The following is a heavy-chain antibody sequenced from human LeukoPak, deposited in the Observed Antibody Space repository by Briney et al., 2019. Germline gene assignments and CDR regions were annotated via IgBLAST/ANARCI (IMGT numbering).Heavy chain of an antibody. Sequence: GRSLRLSCAASGFTFSSYAMHWVRQAPGKGLEWVAVISYDGSNKYYADSVKGRFTISRDNSKNTLYLQMNSLRAEDTAVYYCARSGYYYDSSGYYHTGSHYDYWGQGTLVTVSS. D-gene: IGHD3-22*01. CDR2: ISYDGSNK. CDR1: GFTFSSYA. CDR3: ARSGYYYDSSGYYHTGSHYDY. J-gene: IGHJ4*02. V-gene: IGHV3-30*04.